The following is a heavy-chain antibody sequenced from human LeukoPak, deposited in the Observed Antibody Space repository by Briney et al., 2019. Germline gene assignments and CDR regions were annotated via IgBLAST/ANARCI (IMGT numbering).Heavy chain of an antibody. J-gene: IGHJ4*02. CDR1: GYTFTSYY. D-gene: IGHD2-2*01. CDR3: AKGAGTAGCSGTSCYARFDY. V-gene: IGHV1-46*01. CDR2: INPSGGST. Sequence: ASVKVSCKASGYTFTSYYMHWVRQAPGQGLEWMGIINPSGGSTSYAQKFQGRVTMTRDMSTSTVYMELSSLRSEDTAVYYCAKGAGTAGCSGTSCYARFDYWGQGTLVTVSS.